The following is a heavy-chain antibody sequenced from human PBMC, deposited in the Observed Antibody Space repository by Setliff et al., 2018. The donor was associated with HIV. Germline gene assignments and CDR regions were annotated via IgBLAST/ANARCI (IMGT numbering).Heavy chain of an antibody. D-gene: IGHD5-12*01. V-gene: IGHV1-69*05. CDR2: IIPIFGRA. CDR3: ASGPYEGITSPDYYFAY. CDR1: GGTFSSDA. J-gene: IGHJ4*02. Sequence: SVKVSCKASGGTFSSDAISWVRQAPGQGLEWMGGIIPIFGRANYAQRFQGRVTITTDESSTTVYMELSSLRSEDTAVYYCASGPYEGITSPDYYFAYWGQGTLVTVSS.